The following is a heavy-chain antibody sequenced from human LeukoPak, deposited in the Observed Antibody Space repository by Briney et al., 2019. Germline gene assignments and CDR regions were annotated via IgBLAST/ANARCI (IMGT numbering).Heavy chain of an antibody. D-gene: IGHD5-24*01. CDR3: ARLVPEATSRDFGY. CDR1: VGSISGSSYS. CDR2: INFSGRT. J-gene: IGHJ4*02. V-gene: IGHV4-39*01. Sequence: SETLSLTCTVSVGSISGSSYSWGWIRQPPGKGLEWIGNINFSGRTYYNPSLKSRVTISVDTSKNQFSLKLNSVTAADTAIYHCARLVPEATSRDFGYWGQGALVTVSS.